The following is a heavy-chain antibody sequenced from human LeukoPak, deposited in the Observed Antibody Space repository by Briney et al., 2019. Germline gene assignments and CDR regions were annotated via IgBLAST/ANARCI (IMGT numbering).Heavy chain of an antibody. D-gene: IGHD3-10*01. V-gene: IGHV4-30-4*01. CDR1: GGSISSGDYY. J-gene: IGHJ4*02. Sequence: SETLSLTCTVSGGSISSGDYYWSWLRQPPGKGLEWIGYIYYSGNTYYNPSLKSRVTISVDTSKNRFSLKLSSVTAADTAVYYCAREVGLYYYGSGSSYFDYWGQGTLVTVSS. CDR2: IYYSGNT. CDR3: AREVGLYYYGSGSSYFDY.